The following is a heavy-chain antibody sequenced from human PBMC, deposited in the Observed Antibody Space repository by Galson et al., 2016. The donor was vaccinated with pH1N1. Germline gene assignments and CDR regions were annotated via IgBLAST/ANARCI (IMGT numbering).Heavy chain of an antibody. CDR2: INNLGGST. CDR3: AREDYYDSSGFGY. CDR1: GFTFRTYA. Sequence: LRLSCAASGFTFRTYAMHWVRQAPGKGLEYVSGINNLGGSTYYANSVKGRFTISRDNAKNTLYLQMGSLRPEDMAVYYCAREDYYDSSGFGYWGQGTLVTVSS. V-gene: IGHV3-64*01. D-gene: IGHD3-22*01. J-gene: IGHJ4*02.